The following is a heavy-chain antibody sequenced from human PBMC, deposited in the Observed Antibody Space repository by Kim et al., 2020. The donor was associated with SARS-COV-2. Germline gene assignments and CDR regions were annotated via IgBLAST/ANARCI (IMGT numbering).Heavy chain of an antibody. D-gene: IGHD3-9*01. CDR1: GFSLSTYW. Sequence: GGSLRLSCAVSGFSLSTYWMGWVRQAPGKGLEWVANVKQDGSETFYVDSVKGRFTISRDTAKNSLHLQMNSLRTEDTAVYYCTRGFDGAFDIWGQGTTVTVSS. J-gene: IGHJ3*02. CDR2: VKQDGSET. V-gene: IGHV3-7*03. CDR3: TRGFDGAFDI.